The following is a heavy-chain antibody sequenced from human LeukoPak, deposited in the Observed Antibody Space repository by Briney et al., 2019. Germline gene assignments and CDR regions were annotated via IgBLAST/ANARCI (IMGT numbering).Heavy chain of an antibody. Sequence: PGGSLRLSCAASGFIVTGNYMNWVRQAPGKGLEWVSVIDRGGSTYYADSVKGRFTISRDNSKNTLYLQMNSLRAEDTAVYYCARRAGAYSHPYDYWGQGTLVTVSS. CDR2: IDRGGST. CDR1: GFIVTGNY. V-gene: IGHV3-53*01. D-gene: IGHD4/OR15-4a*01. CDR3: ARRAGAYSHPYDY. J-gene: IGHJ4*02.